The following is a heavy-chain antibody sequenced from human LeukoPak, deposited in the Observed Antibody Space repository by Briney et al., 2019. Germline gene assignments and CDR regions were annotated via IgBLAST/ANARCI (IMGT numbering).Heavy chain of an antibody. Sequence: GGSLRLSCAASGFIFSTYSMNWVRQAPGKGLEWVSAISSSSGYIFYADSVKGRFTISRDNAKNSLYLQMNSLRAEDTAVYYCASYDSSGYYYGDLDYWGQGTLVTVSS. CDR3: ASYDSSGYYYGDLDY. V-gene: IGHV3-21*01. CDR1: GFIFSTYS. CDR2: ISSSSGYI. D-gene: IGHD3-22*01. J-gene: IGHJ4*02.